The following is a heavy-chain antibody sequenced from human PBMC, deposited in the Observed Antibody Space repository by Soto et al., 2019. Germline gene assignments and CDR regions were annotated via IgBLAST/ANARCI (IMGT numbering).Heavy chain of an antibody. V-gene: IGHV3-53*01. D-gene: IGHD2-2*01. J-gene: IGHJ3*02. Sequence: EVQLVESGGGLIQPGGSQRLSCAASGFTVGSNYMSWVRQAPGKGLEWVSLIYSDGRTYYADSARGRFTISRDNSKNTLYLQMNSLRGDDTAVYYCARPSLEIPMRWAFDIWGQGTMVTVSS. CDR2: IYSDGRT. CDR3: ARPSLEIPMRWAFDI. CDR1: GFTVGSNY.